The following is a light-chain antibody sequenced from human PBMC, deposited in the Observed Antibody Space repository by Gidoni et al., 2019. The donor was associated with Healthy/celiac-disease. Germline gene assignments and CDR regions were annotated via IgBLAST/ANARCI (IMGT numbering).Light chain of an antibody. Sequence: DIVMTHSPYSLAVSLGARATINCKSSQSVLFSSNNKNYLAWYQQKTGQPPKLLIYWASTRESGVPDRVSGSGSGTDFTLTISRLQAEDVAVYYCQQYYSTPLTFGGGTKVEIK. CDR3: QQYYSTPLT. CDR2: WAS. V-gene: IGKV4-1*01. CDR1: QSVLFSSNNKNY. J-gene: IGKJ4*01.